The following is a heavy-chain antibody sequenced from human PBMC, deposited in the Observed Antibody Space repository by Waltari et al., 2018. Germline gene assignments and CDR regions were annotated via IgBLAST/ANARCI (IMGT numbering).Heavy chain of an antibody. CDR1: GYTFTCYF. D-gene: IGHD2-8*01. Sequence: QVQLVQSGAEVKKPGASVKVSCKASGYTFTCYFMNWVRQAPGQGLEWMGRINPNSGDTKYAQKFQGRVTMTRDTSISTAYMELISLRSDDTAVYYCARGHTNYYVYDMDVWGQGTTVTVSS. CDR2: INPNSGDT. CDR3: ARGHTNYYVYDMDV. J-gene: IGHJ6*02. V-gene: IGHV1-2*06.